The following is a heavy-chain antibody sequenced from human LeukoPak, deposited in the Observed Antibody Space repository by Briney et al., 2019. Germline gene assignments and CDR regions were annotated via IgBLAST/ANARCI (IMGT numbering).Heavy chain of an antibody. D-gene: IGHD3-10*01. CDR3: ARAPHVLLWFGELLKTHYYGMDV. CDR2: MNPNSGNT. CDR1: GYTFTSYD. Sequence: ASVKVSCKASGYTFTSYDISWVRQATGQGLEWMGWMNPNSGNTGYAQKFQGRVTMTRNTSISTAYMELSSLRSEDTAAYYCARAPHVLLWFGELLKTHYYGMDVWGQGTTVTVSS. J-gene: IGHJ6*02. V-gene: IGHV1-8*01.